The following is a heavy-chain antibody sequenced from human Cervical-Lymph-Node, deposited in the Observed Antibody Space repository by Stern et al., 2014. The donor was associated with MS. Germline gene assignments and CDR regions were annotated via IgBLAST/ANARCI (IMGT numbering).Heavy chain of an antibody. Sequence: VQLVQSGGGLVQPGGSLRLSCAASGMTVSFSWMSWFRQAPGKGLEWVANIKEDGTEKFYVDSVKGRFTISRDNSKNILYLQMNNLRAEDTAVYYCARDTWYGGCFDPWGQGTLVTVSS. CDR1: GMTVSFSW. CDR3: ARDTWYGGCFDP. D-gene: IGHD6-13*01. J-gene: IGHJ5*02. V-gene: IGHV3-7*01. CDR2: IKEDGTEK.